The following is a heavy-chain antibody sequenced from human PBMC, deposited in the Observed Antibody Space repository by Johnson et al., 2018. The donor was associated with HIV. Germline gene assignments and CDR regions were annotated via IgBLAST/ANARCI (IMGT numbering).Heavy chain of an antibody. CDR2: VSHDGSKK. J-gene: IGHJ3*02. CDR1: GFTFSSYG. CDR3: ASGRWSDGNNPTGAFDI. Sequence: QVQLVESGGGVVQPGRSLRLSCAGSGFTFSSYGIHWVRQAPGKGLEWVASVSHDGSKKYYADSVKGRFTISRDNSKNTLYLKMNSLRAEDTAVYYCASGRWSDGNNPTGAFDIWGQGTMVTVSS. V-gene: IGHV3-30*03. D-gene: IGHD5-24*01.